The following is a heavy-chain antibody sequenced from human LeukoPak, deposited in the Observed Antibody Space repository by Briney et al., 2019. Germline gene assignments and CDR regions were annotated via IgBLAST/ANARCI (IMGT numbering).Heavy chain of an antibody. V-gene: IGHV3-30*02. CDR1: GFTFSSYG. CDR3: AKGLSGVAVAEPGDY. D-gene: IGHD6-19*01. CDR2: IRYDGSNK. J-gene: IGHJ4*02. Sequence: PGGSLRLSCAASGFTFSSYGMHWVRQAPGKGLEWAAFIRYDGSNKYYADSVKGRFTISRDNSKNTLYLQMNSLRAEDTAVYYCAKGLSGVAVAEPGDYWGQGTLVTVSS.